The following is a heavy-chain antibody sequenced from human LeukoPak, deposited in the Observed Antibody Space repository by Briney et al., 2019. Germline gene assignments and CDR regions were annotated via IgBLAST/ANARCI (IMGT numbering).Heavy chain of an antibody. CDR1: GGSFSGYY. V-gene: IGHV4-39*01. J-gene: IGHJ4*02. CDR3: ARHEAQDFDY. CDR2: IYYSGTT. Sequence: SETLSLTCAVYGGSFSGYYWGWIRQPPGKGLEWIGSIYYSGTTYYSSSLKSRVIISVDTSKNQFSLKLSSVTATDTAVYYCARHEAQDFDYWGQGTLVTVSS.